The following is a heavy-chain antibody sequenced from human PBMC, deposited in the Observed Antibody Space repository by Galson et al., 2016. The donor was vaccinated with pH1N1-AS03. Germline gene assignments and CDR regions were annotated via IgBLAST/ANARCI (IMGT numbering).Heavy chain of an antibody. CDR1: GFTFRSFG. CDR3: ARGRGYGQYYFDY. CDR2: IWYDGSNN. Sequence: SLRLSCAASGFTFRSFGMHWVRQAPGKGLEWVAVIWYDGSNNYYADSVKGRFTISRDNTKNTLYLQMNSLRDEDTAVYFCARGRGYGQYYFDYWGQGTLVTVS. D-gene: IGHD3-10*01. J-gene: IGHJ4*02. V-gene: IGHV3-33*01.